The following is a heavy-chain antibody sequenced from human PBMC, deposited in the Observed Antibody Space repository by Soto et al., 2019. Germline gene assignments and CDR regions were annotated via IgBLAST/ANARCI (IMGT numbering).Heavy chain of an antibody. Sequence: SVKVSCKASGGTFSSYAISWVRQAPGQGLEWMGGIIPIFGTANYAQKFQGRVTITADESTSTAYMELSSLRSEDTAVYYCARGSIQLWLMNYYYYGMDVWGQGTTVTVS. J-gene: IGHJ6*02. CDR2: IIPIFGTA. CDR3: ARGSIQLWLMNYYYYGMDV. CDR1: GGTFSSYA. V-gene: IGHV1-69*13. D-gene: IGHD5-18*01.